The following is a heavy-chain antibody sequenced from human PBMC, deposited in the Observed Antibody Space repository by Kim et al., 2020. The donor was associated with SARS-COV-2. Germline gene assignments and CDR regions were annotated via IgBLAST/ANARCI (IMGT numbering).Heavy chain of an antibody. CDR3: ARKHGRFVVVPAAMTRYNWFDL. D-gene: IGHD2-2*01. Sequence: SETLSLTCAVYGGSFSGYYWSWIRQPPGKGLEWIGEINHSGSTNYNPSLKSRVTISVDTSKNQFSLKLSSVTAADTAVYYCARKHGRFVVVPAAMTRYNWFDLWGQGTLVTVSS. V-gene: IGHV4-34*01. CDR2: INHSGST. J-gene: IGHJ5*02. CDR1: GGSFSGYY.